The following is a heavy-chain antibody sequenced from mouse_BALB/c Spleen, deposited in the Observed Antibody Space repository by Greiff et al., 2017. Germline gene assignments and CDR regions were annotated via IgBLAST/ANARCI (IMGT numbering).Heavy chain of an antibody. CDR1: GFSLTSYG. D-gene: IGHD1-1*01. V-gene: IGHV2-5-1*01. CDR3: ARITTVVATYYFDY. CDR2: IWRGGST. Sequence: VKLMESGPSLVQPSQSLSITCTVSGFSLTSYGVHWVRQSPGKGLEWLGVIWRGGSTDYNAAFMSRLSITKDNSKSQVFFKMNSLQADDTAIHYCARITTVVATYYFDYWGQGTTLTVSS. J-gene: IGHJ2*01.